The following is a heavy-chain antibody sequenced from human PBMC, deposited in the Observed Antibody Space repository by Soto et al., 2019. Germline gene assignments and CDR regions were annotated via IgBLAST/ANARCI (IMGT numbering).Heavy chain of an antibody. CDR1: GFTFSGFG. D-gene: IGHD2-2*01. V-gene: IGHV3-48*02. CDR2: ISASSGTI. CDR3: ARCSGNSCYSYGVDV. Sequence: EVQLVESGGGLVQPGGSLRLSCAASGFTFSGFGMNWVRQAPGKGLEWVSYISASSGTIHYADFVKGRFTISRDNAKNSLYLQMNSLRDEYTAVYYCARCSGNSCYSYGVDVWGQGATVTVSS. J-gene: IGHJ6*02.